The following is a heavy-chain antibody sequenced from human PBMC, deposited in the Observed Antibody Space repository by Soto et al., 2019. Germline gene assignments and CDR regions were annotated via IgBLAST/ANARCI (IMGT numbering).Heavy chain of an antibody. Sequence: SVKVSCKASGGSFNRYPVSWVRQAPGQGLEWMGGIIPIFGITQYAQNFQGRVTITADENTNTVYMELSSLISEDTAVYYCARSPPGTAAILLLDSWGHGTLGNGSS. V-gene: IGHV1-69*13. CDR1: GGSFNRYP. J-gene: IGHJ5*01. D-gene: IGHD1-26*01. CDR3: ARSPPGTAAILLLDS. CDR2: IIPIFGIT.